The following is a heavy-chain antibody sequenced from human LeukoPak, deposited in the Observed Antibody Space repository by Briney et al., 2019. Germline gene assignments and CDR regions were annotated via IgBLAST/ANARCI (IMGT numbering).Heavy chain of an antibody. J-gene: IGHJ5*02. CDR1: GYTFTSYG. Sequence: ASVKVSCKASGYTFTSYGISWVRQAPGQGLEWMGWISAYSGGTNYAQKFQGRVTMTRDTSISTAYMELSRLRSDDTAVYYCARAGYDFWSGANWFDPWGQGTLVTVSS. CDR2: ISAYSGGT. CDR3: ARAGYDFWSGANWFDP. V-gene: IGHV1-2*02. D-gene: IGHD3-3*01.